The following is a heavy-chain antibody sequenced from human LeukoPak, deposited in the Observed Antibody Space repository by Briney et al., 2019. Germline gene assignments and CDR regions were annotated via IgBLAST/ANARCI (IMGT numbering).Heavy chain of an antibody. Sequence: SETLSLTCTASGDSIRSYYWSWIRQAAGKGLEWIGRIYTNGNTNYNPSLKSRVTMSADASRNQFSLTLTSLTAADTAVYYCASVRTYGSDAFDIWGQRTRVTVSS. CDR1: GDSIRSYY. D-gene: IGHD2-8*01. J-gene: IGHJ3*02. V-gene: IGHV4-4*07. CDR3: ASVRTYGSDAFDI. CDR2: IYTNGNT.